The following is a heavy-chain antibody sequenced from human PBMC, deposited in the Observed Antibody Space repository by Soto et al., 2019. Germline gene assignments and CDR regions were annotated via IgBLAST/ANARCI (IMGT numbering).Heavy chain of an antibody. V-gene: IGHV1-69*13. CDR1: GGTFSKLP. D-gene: IGHD6-13*01. CDR3: AKGEGRSWYLWFDP. J-gene: IGHJ5*02. CDR2: IIPIFGTT. Sequence: SVKVSCKASGGTFSKLPISWVRQAPGQGLEWMGAIIPIFGTTNYAQKFRGRITITADESTSTAYMELSSLISEDTAVYYCAKGEGRSWYLWFDPWGQGTLVTVSS.